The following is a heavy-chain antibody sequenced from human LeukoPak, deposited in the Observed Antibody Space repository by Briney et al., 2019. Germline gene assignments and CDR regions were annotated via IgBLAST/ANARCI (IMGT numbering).Heavy chain of an antibody. Sequence: GRSLRLSCAASGFTFDDYAMHWVRQAPGKGLEWVSGISWNSGSIGYAGSVKGRFTISRDNAKNSLYLQMNSLRAEDTALYYCAKDNIWGYYDSSGYWGPFDYWGQGTLVTVSS. V-gene: IGHV3-9*01. CDR3: AKDNIWGYYDSSGYWGPFDY. CDR2: ISWNSGSI. J-gene: IGHJ4*02. D-gene: IGHD3-22*01. CDR1: GFTFDDYA.